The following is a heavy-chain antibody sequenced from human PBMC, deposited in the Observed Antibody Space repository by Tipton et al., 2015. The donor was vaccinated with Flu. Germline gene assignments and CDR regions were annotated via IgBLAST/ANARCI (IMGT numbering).Heavy chain of an antibody. CDR2: IYTNENT. J-gene: IGHJ4*02. Sequence: TLSLTCTVSGGSISRGSYYWNWIRQPAGKGLEWIGRIYTNENTNYKPSLKSRVTISIDTSKNQFSLRLRSVTAADTAVYYCARVGGDGYNPGFDYWGQGTLVTVSS. CDR1: GGSISRGSYY. CDR3: ARVGGDGYNPGFDY. D-gene: IGHD5-24*01. V-gene: IGHV4-61*02.